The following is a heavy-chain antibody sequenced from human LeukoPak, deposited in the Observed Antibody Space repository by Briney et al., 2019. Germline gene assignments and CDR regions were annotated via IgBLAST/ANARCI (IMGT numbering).Heavy chain of an antibody. CDR2: IIPILGIA. Sequence: SVKVSCKASGGTLSSYAISWVRQAPGQGLEWMGRIIPILGIANYAQKFQGRVTITADKSTSTAYMELSSLRSEDTAVYYCARGVAYDSSGYYDYYYGMDVWGQGTTVTVSS. V-gene: IGHV1-69*04. D-gene: IGHD3-22*01. CDR3: ARGVAYDSSGYYDYYYGMDV. CDR1: GGTLSSYA. J-gene: IGHJ6*02.